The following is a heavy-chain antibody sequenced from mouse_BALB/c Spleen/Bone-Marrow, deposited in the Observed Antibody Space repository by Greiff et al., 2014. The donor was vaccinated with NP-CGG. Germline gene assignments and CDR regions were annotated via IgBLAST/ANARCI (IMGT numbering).Heavy chain of an antibody. D-gene: IGHD1-1*01. CDR2: ISDSGGSS. Sequence: EVHLVESGGALVQPGGSLKLSCAPSGFSFSDYYMYWVSQTPEKRLEWVAYISDSGGSSYYPDTVKGRFTISRDNAKNTLYLQMSRLKSEDTAMYYCARLGDYSYFDYWGQGTTLTVSS. CDR3: ARLGDYSYFDY. CDR1: GFSFSDYY. J-gene: IGHJ2*01. V-gene: IGHV5-12*01.